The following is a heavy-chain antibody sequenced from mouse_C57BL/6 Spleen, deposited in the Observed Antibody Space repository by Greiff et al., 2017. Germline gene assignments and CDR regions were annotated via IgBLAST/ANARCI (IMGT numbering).Heavy chain of an antibody. J-gene: IGHJ1*03. CDR3: ARHEATMVTTDSHWYFDV. V-gene: IGHV5-6*01. Sequence: EVHLVESGGDLVKPGGSLKLSCAASGFTFSSYGMSWVRQTPDKRLEWVATISSGGSYTYGPDSVKGRFTISRDNDKNTMYLQMSSLKSEDTAMYYCARHEATMVTTDSHWYFDVWGTGTTVTVSS. CDR2: ISSGGSYT. CDR1: GFTFSSYG. D-gene: IGHD2-2*01.